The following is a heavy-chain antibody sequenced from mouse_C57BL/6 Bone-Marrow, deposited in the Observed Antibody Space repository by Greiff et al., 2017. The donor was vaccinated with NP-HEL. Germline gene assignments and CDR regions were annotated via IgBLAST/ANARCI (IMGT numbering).Heavy chain of an antibody. V-gene: IGHV7-1*01. CDR1: GFTFSDFY. CDR2: SRNKANDYTT. D-gene: IGHD1-1*01. Sequence: EVKLVESGGGLVQSGRSLRLSCATSGFTFSDFYMEWVRQAPGKGLEWIAASRNKANDYTTEYSASVKGRFIVSRDTSQSILYLQMNALIAEDTAIYYCARDALYYYGSSFWYFDVWGTGTTVTVSS. J-gene: IGHJ1*03. CDR3: ARDALYYYGSSFWYFDV.